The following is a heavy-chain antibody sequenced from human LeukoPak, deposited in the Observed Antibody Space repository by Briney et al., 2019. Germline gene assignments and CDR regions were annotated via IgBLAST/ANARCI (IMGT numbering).Heavy chain of an antibody. Sequence: SETLSLTCTVSGYSISSGYYWGWIRQPPGKGLEWIGSIYHSGSTYYNPSLKSRVTISVDTSKNQFSLKLSSVTAADTAVYYCVRDLVRGVITPDAFDIWGQGTMVTVSS. D-gene: IGHD3-10*01. CDR1: GYSISSGYY. V-gene: IGHV4-38-2*02. CDR2: IYHSGST. J-gene: IGHJ3*02. CDR3: VRDLVRGVITPDAFDI.